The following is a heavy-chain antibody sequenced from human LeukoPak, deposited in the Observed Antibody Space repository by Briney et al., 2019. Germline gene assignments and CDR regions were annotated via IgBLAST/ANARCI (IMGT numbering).Heavy chain of an antibody. CDR1: GFTFSGYG. V-gene: IGHV4-59*01. D-gene: IGHD6-13*01. Sequence: AGGSLRLSCAASGFTFSGYGMSWIRQPPGKGLEWIGYIYYSGSTNYNPSLKSRLTISVDTSKNQFSLKLSSVTAADTAVYYCARTTEAHSWRTRYYDYYMDVWGKGTTVAVSS. CDR2: IYYSGST. CDR3: ARTTEAHSWRTRYYDYYMDV. J-gene: IGHJ6*03.